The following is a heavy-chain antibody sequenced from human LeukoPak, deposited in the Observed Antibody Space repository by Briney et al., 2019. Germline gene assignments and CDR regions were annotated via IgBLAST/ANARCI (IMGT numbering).Heavy chain of an antibody. Sequence: KPGGSLRLSCAASGFTFSSYSMNWVRQAPGKGLEWVSSISSSSSYIYYADSVKGRFTISRDNAKNSLYLQMNSLRAEDTAVYYCARAGGSYQVFDYWGQGTLVTVSS. CDR1: GFTFSSYS. V-gene: IGHV3-21*01. D-gene: IGHD1-26*01. J-gene: IGHJ4*02. CDR2: ISSSSSYI. CDR3: ARAGGSYQVFDY.